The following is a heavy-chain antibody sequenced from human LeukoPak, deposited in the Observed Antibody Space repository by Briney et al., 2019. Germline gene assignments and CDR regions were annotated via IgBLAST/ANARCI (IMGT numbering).Heavy chain of an antibody. J-gene: IGHJ6*02. CDR1: GGSSSSYS. V-gene: IGHV4-59*08. CDR2: ISFSGTT. CDR3: ASLLNDSTGYYSYYGMDV. Sequence: PSETLSLTCTVSGGSSSSYSWSWIRQPPGKGLEWIGYISFSGTTNSNPSLKSRVTISVDTSKDQVSLRLTSVTAADTAVYYCASLLNDSTGYYSYYGMDVWGQGTTVTVSS. D-gene: IGHD3-22*01.